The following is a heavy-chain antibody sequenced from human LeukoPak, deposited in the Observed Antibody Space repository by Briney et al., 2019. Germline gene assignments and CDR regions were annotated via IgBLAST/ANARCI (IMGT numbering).Heavy chain of an antibody. CDR2: IYYTGST. Sequence: KASETLSLTCSVSGDLIRTYYWSWIRQPPGKGLEWIGYIYYTGSTNYNPSLKSRVTISVDTSKNQFSLNLTSVTAADTAVYYCARACSSATCSFDYWGKGPLVTVSS. D-gene: IGHD2-2*01. CDR1: GDLIRTYY. CDR3: ARACSSATCSFDY. V-gene: IGHV4-59*01. J-gene: IGHJ4*02.